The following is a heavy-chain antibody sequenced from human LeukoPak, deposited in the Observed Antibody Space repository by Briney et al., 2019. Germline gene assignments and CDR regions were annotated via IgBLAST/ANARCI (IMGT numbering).Heavy chain of an antibody. V-gene: IGHV4-59*11. J-gene: IGHJ4*02. CDR2: IYYSGTT. CDR3: AGGPMVGAPHFDY. CDR1: GGSIGSHC. D-gene: IGHD1-26*01. Sequence: SETLSLTCTVSGGSIGSHCWSWIRQPPGKGLEWIGYIYYSGTTNYNPSLKSRVTISVDTSKNHFSLKLSSVTAADTAVYYCAGGPMVGAPHFDYWGQGILVTVSS.